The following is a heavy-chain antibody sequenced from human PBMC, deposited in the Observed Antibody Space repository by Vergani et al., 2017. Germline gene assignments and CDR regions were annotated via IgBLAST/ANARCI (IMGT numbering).Heavy chain of an antibody. V-gene: IGHV1-18*01. J-gene: IGHJ4*02. CDR1: GYTSTSYG. Sequence: QVQLVQSGAEVKKPGASVKVSCKASGYTSTSYGISWVRQPPGQGLEWMGWISAYNGNTSTAQKLQGRFTMTTATSTSTSYMELRSLRSDDTAVYYCAGTGREVQWRSGSYWGQGTLVTVSS. D-gene: IGHD6-19*01. CDR2: ISAYNGNT. CDR3: AGTGREVQWRSGSY.